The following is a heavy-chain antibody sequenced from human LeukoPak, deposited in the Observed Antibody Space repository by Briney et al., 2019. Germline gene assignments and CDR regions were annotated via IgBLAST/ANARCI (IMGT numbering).Heavy chain of an antibody. Sequence: EASVKVSCKASGYTFTSYYMHWVRQAPGQGLEWMGIINPSGGSTSYAQKFQGRVTMTRDTSTSTVYMELSSLRSEDTAVYYCARGPYYYDSSGYYPEHYFDYWGQGTLVTVSS. J-gene: IGHJ4*02. V-gene: IGHV1-46*01. CDR1: GYTFTSYY. CDR2: INPSGGST. CDR3: ARGPYYYDSSGYYPEHYFDY. D-gene: IGHD3-22*01.